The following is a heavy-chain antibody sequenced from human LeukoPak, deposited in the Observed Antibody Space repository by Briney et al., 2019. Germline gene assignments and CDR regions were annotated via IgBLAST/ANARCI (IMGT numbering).Heavy chain of an antibody. CDR2: ISPYNGNT. Sequence: ASVKVSCKSSVYTFTSYGISWVRQAPGQGLEWMGWISPYNGNTNYAPKLQGRLTMTTDTSTGTAYMELRSLRSDDTAVYYCARDRQCGYWGQGTLVTVSS. CDR3: ARDRQCGY. CDR1: VYTFTSYG. D-gene: IGHD2-21*01. J-gene: IGHJ4*02. V-gene: IGHV1-18*01.